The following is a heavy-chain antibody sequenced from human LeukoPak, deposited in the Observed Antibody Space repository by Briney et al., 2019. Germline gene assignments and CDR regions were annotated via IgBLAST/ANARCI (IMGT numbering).Heavy chain of an antibody. CDR2: TYYRSKWYN. Sequence: SQTLSLTCAISGDSVSSTAWNWIRQSPSRGLEWLGRTYYRSKWYNDYAVSVKSRITINPDTSKNQFSLQLNSVTPEDTAVYYCARGGRGYCTSSSCSFDYWGQGTLVTVSS. CDR1: GDSVSSTA. J-gene: IGHJ4*02. V-gene: IGHV6-1*01. CDR3: ARGGRGYCTSSSCSFDY. D-gene: IGHD2-2*01.